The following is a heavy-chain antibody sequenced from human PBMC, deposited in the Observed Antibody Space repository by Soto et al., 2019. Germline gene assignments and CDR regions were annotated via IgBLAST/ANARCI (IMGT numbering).Heavy chain of an antibody. J-gene: IGHJ5*02. Sequence: QVQLLQSGTELRQPGSSVTISCTPSGGTFISSAFAWVRQAPGGRIEWMGGIIPILGTTKYAEKFLGRVTIRADDSSRTAFLELSSLTVDDTAVYFCAKKNPHGDSNKAWFDPCGQGTLVTVST. CDR3: AKKNPHGDSNKAWFDP. V-gene: IGHV1-69*01. CDR1: GGTFISSA. CDR2: IIPILGTT. D-gene: IGHD2-8*01.